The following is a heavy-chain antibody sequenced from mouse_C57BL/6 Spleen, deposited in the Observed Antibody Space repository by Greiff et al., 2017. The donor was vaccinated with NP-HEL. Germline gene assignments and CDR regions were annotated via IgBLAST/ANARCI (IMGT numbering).Heavy chain of an antibody. CDR1: GYTFTSYW. J-gene: IGHJ4*01. D-gene: IGHD2-5*01. CDR2: IDPSDSET. CDR3: ARHSNYDYYAMDY. V-gene: IGHV1-52*01. Sequence: QVQLQQPGAELVRPGSSAKLSCKASGYTFTSYWMHWVKQRPIQGLEWIGNIDPSDSETHYNQKFKDKATLTVDKSSSTAYMQLSSLTSEDSAVYYCARHSNYDYYAMDYWGQGTSVTVSS.